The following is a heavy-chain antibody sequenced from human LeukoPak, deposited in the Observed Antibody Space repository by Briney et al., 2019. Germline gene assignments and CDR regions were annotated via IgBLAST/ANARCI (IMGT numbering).Heavy chain of an antibody. D-gene: IGHD2-2*03. CDR1: GFTFSSYS. CDR3: ARVGGYCSSTRCYEVPNWFDP. Sequence: AGGSLRLSYAASGFTFSSYSMNWVRQAPGKGLEWVSSISSSSYIYYADSVEGRFTISRDNAKNSLYLQMNSLRAEDTAVYCCARVGGYCSSTRCYEVPNWFDPWGQGTLVTVSS. CDR2: ISSSSYI. V-gene: IGHV3-21*01. J-gene: IGHJ5*02.